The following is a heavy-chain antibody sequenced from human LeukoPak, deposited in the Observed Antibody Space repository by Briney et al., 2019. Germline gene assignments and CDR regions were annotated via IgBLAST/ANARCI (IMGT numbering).Heavy chain of an antibody. Sequence: RGSLRLSCAASGLTTSNNFMGWVRQTPGKGLEWVSLIYSGGSTYSADSVKGRFIISRDNSKNTLHLQMNSLRAEDTVVYYCARDTDYYGSGRHGYFDHWGQGTLVTVSS. CDR1: GLTTSNNF. J-gene: IGHJ1*01. CDR2: IYSGGST. CDR3: ARDTDYYGSGRHGYFDH. V-gene: IGHV3-66*01. D-gene: IGHD3-10*01.